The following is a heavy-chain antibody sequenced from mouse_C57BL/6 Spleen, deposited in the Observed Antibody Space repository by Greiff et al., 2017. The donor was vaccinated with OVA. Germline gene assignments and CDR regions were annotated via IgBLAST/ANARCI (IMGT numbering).Heavy chain of an antibody. D-gene: IGHD1-1*01. CDR2: IWTGGGT. CDR3: ARSGSSLLYWYFDV. CDR1: GFSLTSYA. V-gene: IGHV2-9-1*01. J-gene: IGHJ1*03. Sequence: VQRVESGPGLVAPSQSLSITCTVSGFSLTSYAISWVRQPPGKGLEWLGVIWTGGGTNYNSALKSRLSISKDNSKSQVFLKMNSLQTDDTARYYCARSGSSLLYWYFDVWGTGTTVTVSS.